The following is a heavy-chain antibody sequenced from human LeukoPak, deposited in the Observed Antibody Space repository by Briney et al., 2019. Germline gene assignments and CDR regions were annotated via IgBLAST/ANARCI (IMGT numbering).Heavy chain of an antibody. Sequence: PGGSLRLSCAASGFTFSSYSMNWVRQAPGKGLEWVSRINIDGSITNYADSVKGRFTISRDNAKNTLDLQMNSLRPEDTAVYYCARDFVGDQDYWGQGTLVTVSS. V-gene: IGHV3-74*01. CDR1: GFTFSSYS. J-gene: IGHJ4*02. CDR3: ARDFVGDQDY. CDR2: INIDGSIT. D-gene: IGHD2-21*01.